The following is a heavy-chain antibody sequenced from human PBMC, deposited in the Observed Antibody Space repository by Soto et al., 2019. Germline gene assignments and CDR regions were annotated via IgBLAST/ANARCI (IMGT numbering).Heavy chain of an antibody. J-gene: IGHJ4*02. D-gene: IGHD3-10*01. CDR2: INAGNGRE. CDR3: AGGGGWVGEASFDS. V-gene: IGHV1-3*01. Sequence: QVQLEQSGAEVKKPGASVKVSCKTSGYTFTSYTLHWVRQAPGQGLEWMGWINAGNGREKYSQRFQDRVSLSTDKSATPAYMKLRSLRSEDTAMYFWAGGGGWVGEASFDSWGQGTLVTVSS. CDR1: GYTFTSYT.